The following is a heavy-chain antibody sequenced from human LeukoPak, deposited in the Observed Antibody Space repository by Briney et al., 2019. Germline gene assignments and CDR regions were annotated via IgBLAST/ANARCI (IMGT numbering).Heavy chain of an antibody. Sequence: ASVKVSCKASGYTFTGYYMHWVRQAPGQGLEWMGWINPNSGGTNYAQKFQGRVTMTRDTSISTAYMELSRLRSDDTAVYYCAREGGYCSGGSCRGGNAFDIWGQGTMVTVSS. V-gene: IGHV1-2*02. CDR1: GYTFTGYY. CDR3: AREGGYCSGGSCRGGNAFDI. CDR2: INPNSGGT. D-gene: IGHD2-15*01. J-gene: IGHJ3*02.